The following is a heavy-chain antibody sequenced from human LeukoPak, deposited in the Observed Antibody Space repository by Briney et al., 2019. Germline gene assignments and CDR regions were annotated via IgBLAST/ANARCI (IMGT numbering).Heavy chain of an antibody. CDR2: IKQYGSEK. CDR3: ARDGPGIAAAAPRY. CDR1: GFTFSSYW. Sequence: GGSLRLSCAASGFTFSSYWMSWVRQAPGKGLEWVANIKQYGSEKYYVDSVKGRFTISRDNAKNSLYLQVNSLRAEDTAVYYCARDGPGIAAAAPRYWGQGTLVTVSS. V-gene: IGHV3-7*03. D-gene: IGHD6-13*01. J-gene: IGHJ4*02.